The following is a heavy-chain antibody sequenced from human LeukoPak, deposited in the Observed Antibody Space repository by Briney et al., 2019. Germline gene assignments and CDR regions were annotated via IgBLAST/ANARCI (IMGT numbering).Heavy chain of an antibody. J-gene: IGHJ5*02. CDR3: ARERHSSGPQNWFDP. Sequence: ASVKVSCKASGYTFANNVITWVRQAPGQGLEWMGWISTYNGNTDYAQKFRGRVTMTTDTSTGTVYMELRSLTSDDTALYYCARERHSSGPQNWFDPWGQGTLVTVSS. D-gene: IGHD6-19*01. V-gene: IGHV1-18*04. CDR1: GYTFANNV. CDR2: ISTYNGNT.